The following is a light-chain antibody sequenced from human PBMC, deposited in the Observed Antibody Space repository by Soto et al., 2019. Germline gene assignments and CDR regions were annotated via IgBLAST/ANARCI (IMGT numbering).Light chain of an antibody. V-gene: IGKV2-29*01. Sequence: DIVITHTPLSLSVTPRQPASISCKSSQTLLHSDGKTYLYWYLQKPGQSPQLLIYEVSSRFSGVPDRFSGSRSGTDFTLTISSLQPEDFATYYCQQVNSYPQTFGQGTRLEI. J-gene: IGKJ5*01. CDR1: QTLLHSDGKTY. CDR3: QQVNSYPQT. CDR2: EVS.